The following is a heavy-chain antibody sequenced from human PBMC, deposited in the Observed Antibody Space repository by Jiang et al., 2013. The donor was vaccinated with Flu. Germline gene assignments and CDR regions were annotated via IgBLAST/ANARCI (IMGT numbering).Heavy chain of an antibody. Sequence: TRDTSTSTVYMELSSLRSEDTAVYYCARRLQLRAPFDYWGQGTLVTVSS. CDR3: ARRLQLRAPFDY. J-gene: IGHJ4*02. D-gene: IGHD5-24*01. V-gene: IGHV1-46*01.